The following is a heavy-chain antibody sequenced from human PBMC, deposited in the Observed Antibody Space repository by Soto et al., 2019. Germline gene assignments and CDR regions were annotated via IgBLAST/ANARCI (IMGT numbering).Heavy chain of an antibody. Sequence: SETLSLTCTVSGASISSGDYYWSWIRQHPGKGLEWIGYIYYSGSTYYNPSLKSRLTISIDTSKNQFSLKLSSVTAADTAVYYCARAFDILTRYYFDYWGQGTLVTVSS. CDR1: GASISSGDYY. D-gene: IGHD3-9*01. V-gene: IGHV4-30-4*08. CDR2: IYYSGST. CDR3: ARAFDILTRYYFDY. J-gene: IGHJ4*02.